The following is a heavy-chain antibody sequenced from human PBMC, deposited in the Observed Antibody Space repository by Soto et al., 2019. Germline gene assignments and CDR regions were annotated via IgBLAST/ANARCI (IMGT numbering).Heavy chain of an antibody. Sequence: SETLSVTCTVSGGSVSSGRYYWSWIRQPPGKGLEWIGYIYYSGSTNYNPSLKSRVTISVDTSKNQFSLKLSSVTAADTAVYYCARGPRPYYYGSGSQNYYYYGMDVWGQGTTVTVSS. V-gene: IGHV4-61*01. CDR1: GGSVSSGRYY. CDR3: ARGPRPYYYGSGSQNYYYYGMDV. J-gene: IGHJ6*02. CDR2: IYYSGST. D-gene: IGHD3-10*01.